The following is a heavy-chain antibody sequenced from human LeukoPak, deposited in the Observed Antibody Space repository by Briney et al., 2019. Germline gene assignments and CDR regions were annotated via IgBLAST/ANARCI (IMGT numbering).Heavy chain of an antibody. V-gene: IGHV1-18*01. Sequence: PVASVKVSCTASGYTLTNYGFSWVRQAPGQGLEWMGWINAYNGNTNYAQKLQGRVTMTTDTSTNTAYMELRSLRSDDTAVYYCARRYCSGGSCYSDGYYGMDVWGQGTTVTVSS. D-gene: IGHD2-15*01. CDR1: GYTLTNYG. CDR3: ARRYCSGGSCYSDGYYGMDV. J-gene: IGHJ6*02. CDR2: INAYNGNT.